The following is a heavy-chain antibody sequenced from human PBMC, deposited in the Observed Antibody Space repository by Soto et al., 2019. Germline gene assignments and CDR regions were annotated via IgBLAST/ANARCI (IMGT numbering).Heavy chain of an antibody. CDR3: GLAFSNRDYFDS. Sequence: QVQLQESGPGLVKPSETLSLTCTVSGGSINSYYWSWIRQPAGKGLEWIGRIYSSGSTNYNPSLKCRVTLCADTSKTQSSLKLNSVTAADTAVYCCGLAFSNRDYFDSWGQGAPVSVSS. CDR2: IYSSGST. J-gene: IGHJ4*02. D-gene: IGHD3-3*02. CDR1: GGSINSYY. V-gene: IGHV4-4*07.